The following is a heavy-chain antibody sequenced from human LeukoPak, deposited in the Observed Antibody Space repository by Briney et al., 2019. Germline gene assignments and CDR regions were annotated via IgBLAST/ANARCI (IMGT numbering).Heavy chain of an antibody. D-gene: IGHD3-3*01. CDR2: MKQDGSEK. J-gene: IGHJ3*02. V-gene: IGHV3-7*01. Sequence: GGSLRLSCAASGFTFSSYAMSWVRQAPGKGLEWVANMKQDGSEKYYVDSVKGRFIISRDNAKNSLYLQMNSLRAEDTAVYYCASPFWSDIWSQGTMVTVSS. CDR1: GFTFSSYA. CDR3: ASPFWSDI.